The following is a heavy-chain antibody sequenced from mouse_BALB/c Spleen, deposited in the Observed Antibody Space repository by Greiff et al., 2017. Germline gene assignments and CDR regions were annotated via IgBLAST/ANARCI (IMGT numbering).Heavy chain of an antibody. CDR3: TRSEDYDDDY. J-gene: IGHJ2*01. CDR2: ISSGGSYT. Sequence: EVQLQESGGGLVKPGGSLKLSCAASGFTFSSYTMSWVRQTPEKRLEWVATISSGGSYTYYPDSVKGRFTISRDNAKNTLYLQMSSLKSEDTAMYYCTRSEDYDDDYWGQGTTLTVSS. CDR1: GFTFSSYT. D-gene: IGHD2-4*01. V-gene: IGHV5-6-4*01.